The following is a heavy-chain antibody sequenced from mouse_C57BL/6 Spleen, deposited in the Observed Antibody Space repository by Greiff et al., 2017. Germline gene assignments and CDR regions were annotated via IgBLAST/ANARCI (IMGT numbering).Heavy chain of an antibody. V-gene: IGHV1-42*01. CDR2: INPSTGGT. J-gene: IGHJ4*01. D-gene: IGHD1-1*01. CDR3: ASTVVAKDYAMDY. Sequence: VHVKQSGPELVKPGASVKISCKASGYSFTGYYMNWVKQSPEKSLEWIGEINPSTGGTTYNQKFKAKATLTVDKSSSTAYMQLKSLTSEDSAVYYCASTVVAKDYAMDYWGQGTSVTVSS. CDR1: GYSFTGYY.